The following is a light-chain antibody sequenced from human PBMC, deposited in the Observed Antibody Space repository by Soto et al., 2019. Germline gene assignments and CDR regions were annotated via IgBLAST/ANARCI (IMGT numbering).Light chain of an antibody. CDR3: QQRSKWPVT. Sequence: EVVLTQSPATLSLSPGERATLSCRASQSVSEFLAWYQQKPGQAPRLLIYAASNRATGIPARFSGSGSGTDFTLTISSLEAEDFALYYCQQRSKWPVTFGGGTKVEIK. J-gene: IGKJ4*02. CDR2: AAS. V-gene: IGKV3-11*01. CDR1: QSVSEF.